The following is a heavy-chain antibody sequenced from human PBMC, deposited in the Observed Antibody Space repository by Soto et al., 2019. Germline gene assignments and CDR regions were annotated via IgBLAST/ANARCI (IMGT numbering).Heavy chain of an antibody. Sequence: GGSLRLSCAASGFTFTNYAMIWVRQAPGKGLEWVAVISDGGSNKYYADSVKGRFTISRDNSKNTLYLQMNSLRAEDTAVYYCARAFPRGPLDYWGQGTLVTVSS. J-gene: IGHJ4*02. CDR3: ARAFPRGPLDY. V-gene: IGHV3-23*01. CDR2: ISDGGSNK. CDR1: GFTFTNYA.